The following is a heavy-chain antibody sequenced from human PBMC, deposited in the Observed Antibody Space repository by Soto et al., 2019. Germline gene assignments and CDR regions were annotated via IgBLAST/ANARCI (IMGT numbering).Heavy chain of an antibody. Sequence: EVQLVESGGGLVQRGGSLRLSCAASGFTVSNNYMSWVRQAPGKGLEWVSVIYDGGSTYYAESVKDRFTISRDNSKNTLHLQMNGLRAEDTAMYYCARGHYGSPPGYFDYWGQGTLVTVSS. CDR2: IYDGGST. J-gene: IGHJ4*02. D-gene: IGHD3-10*01. V-gene: IGHV3-66*01. CDR3: ARGHYGSPPGYFDY. CDR1: GFTVSNNY.